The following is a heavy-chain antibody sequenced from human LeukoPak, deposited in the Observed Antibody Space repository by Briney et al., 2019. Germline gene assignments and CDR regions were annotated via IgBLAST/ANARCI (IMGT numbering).Heavy chain of an antibody. Sequence: GGSLRLSCAASVFTVSSNYMSWVRQAPGKGLEWVSVIYSGGSTYYADSVKGRLTISRDNSKNTLYLQMNSLRAEDTAVYYCERDQTYCSSTSCYSFDYWGQGTLVTVSS. CDR2: IYSGGST. CDR1: VFTVSSNY. V-gene: IGHV3-53*01. D-gene: IGHD2-2*01. J-gene: IGHJ4*02. CDR3: ERDQTYCSSTSCYSFDY.